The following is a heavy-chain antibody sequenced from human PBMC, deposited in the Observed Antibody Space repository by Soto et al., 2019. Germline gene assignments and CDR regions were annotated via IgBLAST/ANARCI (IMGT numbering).Heavy chain of an antibody. CDR2: ISYDGSNK. CDR3: AKSTVTTGFDY. J-gene: IGHJ4*02. Sequence: GGSLRLSCAASGFTFSSYGMHWVRQAPGKGLEWVAVISYDGSNKYYADSVKGRFTISRDNSKNTLYLQMNSLRAEDTAVYYCAKSTVTTGFDYWGQGTLVTVSS. D-gene: IGHD4-17*01. CDR1: GFTFSSYG. V-gene: IGHV3-30*18.